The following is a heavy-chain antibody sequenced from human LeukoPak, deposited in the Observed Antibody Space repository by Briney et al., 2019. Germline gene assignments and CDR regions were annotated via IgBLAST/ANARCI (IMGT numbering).Heavy chain of an antibody. V-gene: IGHV3-53*01. CDR1: GFTVSSNY. CDR3: ARVPNIVGGSGMDV. CDR2: IYSGGST. Sequence: PGGSLRLSCAASGFTVSSNYMSWVRQAPGQGLEWVSVIYSGGSTYYADSVKGRFTISRDNSKNTLYLQMSSLRAEDTAVYYCARVPNIVGGSGMDVWGKGTTVTVSS. J-gene: IGHJ6*04. D-gene: IGHD2-15*01.